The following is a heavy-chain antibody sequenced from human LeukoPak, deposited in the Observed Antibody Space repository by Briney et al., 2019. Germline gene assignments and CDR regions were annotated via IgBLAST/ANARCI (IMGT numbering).Heavy chain of an antibody. CDR1: GDSITRNY. CDR2: IYNSGNT. J-gene: IGHJ4*02. D-gene: IGHD3-22*01. CDR3: ARGSFDSSGYYVVDY. V-gene: IGHV4-4*07. Sequence: SETLSLTCTVSGDSITRNYWSWIRQPAGKGLEWIGRIYNSGNTNYSPSLESRVTMSTDTSKNQFSLKLTSVTAADTAVYYCARGSFDSSGYYVVDYWGQGTLVTVSS.